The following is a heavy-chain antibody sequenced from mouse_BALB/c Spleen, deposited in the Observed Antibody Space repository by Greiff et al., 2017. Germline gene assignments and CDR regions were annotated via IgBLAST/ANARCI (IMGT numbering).Heavy chain of an antibody. Sequence: QVQLQQSGPELVKPGASVKISCKASGYAFSSSWMNWVKQRPGQGLEWIGRIYPGDGDTNYNGKFKGKATLTADKSSSTAYMQLSSLTSVDSAVYFCAREGDGFYAMDYWGQGTSVTVSS. CDR2: IYPGDGDT. CDR1: GYAFSSSW. D-gene: IGHD2-3*01. CDR3: AREGDGFYAMDY. V-gene: IGHV1-82*01. J-gene: IGHJ4*01.